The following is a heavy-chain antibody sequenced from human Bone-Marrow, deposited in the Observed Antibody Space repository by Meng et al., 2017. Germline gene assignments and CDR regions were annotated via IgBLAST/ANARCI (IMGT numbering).Heavy chain of an antibody. CDR1: GFTFHNYG. Sequence: GGSLRLSCAASGFTFHNYGRHWVRQAPGKGIEWVAVISYDGSNKYYADSVKGRFTIYRDNSKNTLYLQMNSLRAEDKDVYYCARYTAFDYWGQGTLVTVSS. CDR3: ARYTAFDY. CDR2: ISYDGSNK. D-gene: IGHD5-18*01. J-gene: IGHJ4*02. V-gene: IGHV3-30*05.